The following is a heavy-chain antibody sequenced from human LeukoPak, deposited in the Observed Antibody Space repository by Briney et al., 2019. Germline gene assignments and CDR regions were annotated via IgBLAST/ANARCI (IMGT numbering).Heavy chain of an antibody. V-gene: IGHV3-21*01. CDR1: GFTFSSYS. CDR2: ISSSSSYI. Sequence: GGSLRLSCAASGFTFSSYSMNWVRQAPGKGLEWVSSISSSSSYIYYADSVKGRFTISRDNAKNSLYLQMNSLRAEDTAVYYCARSLGSSGYQDYWGQGTLVTVSS. J-gene: IGHJ4*02. D-gene: IGHD3-22*01. CDR3: ARSLGSSGYQDY.